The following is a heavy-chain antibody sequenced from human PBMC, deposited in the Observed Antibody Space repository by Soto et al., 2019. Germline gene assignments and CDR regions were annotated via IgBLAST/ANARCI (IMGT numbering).Heavy chain of an antibody. CDR1: GGSFINYG. J-gene: IGHJ6*01. V-gene: IGHV1-69*12. CDR2: IIPVFGTP. D-gene: IGHD3-22*01. Sequence: QVQVVQSGAEVKKPGSSVKVSCKASGGSFINYGISWVRQAPGQGLEWMGGIIPVFGTPQYAQKFQDRVTIKADESTSKVYMEVSSLTSEDTAVYYCARCDANKIVVTTYYGLDVWGQGNKVTVSS. CDR3: ARCDANKIVVTTYYGLDV.